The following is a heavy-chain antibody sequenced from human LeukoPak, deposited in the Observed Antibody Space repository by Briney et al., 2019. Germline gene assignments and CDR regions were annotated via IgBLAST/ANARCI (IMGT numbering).Heavy chain of an antibody. Sequence: SETLSLTCTVSDYSISSGYYWGWIRQPPGKGLSWSGSIYYSGNTYYNPSLKSRVSMSVDTSKNQSSLKLSSVTAADTAVYYCARDRASGRAFDIWGQGTTVTVSS. D-gene: IGHD1-14*01. CDR3: ARDRASGRAFDI. V-gene: IGHV4-38-2*02. CDR2: IYYSGNT. J-gene: IGHJ3*02. CDR1: DYSISSGYY.